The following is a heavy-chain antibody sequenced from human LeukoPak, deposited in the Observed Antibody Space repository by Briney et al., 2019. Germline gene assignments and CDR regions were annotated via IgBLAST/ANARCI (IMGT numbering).Heavy chain of an antibody. D-gene: IGHD4-11*01. Sequence: GASVKVACKASGYTFTSHGISWVRQAPGQGLEWMGWISAFNGNTNYAQKLQGRVTMTTDTSTSTAYMELRSLTSDDTAVYYCARGGSMTTFYYYYYMDIWGKGTTVTVSS. V-gene: IGHV1-18*01. CDR1: GYTFTSHG. J-gene: IGHJ6*03. CDR3: ARGGSMTTFYYYYYMDI. CDR2: ISAFNGNT.